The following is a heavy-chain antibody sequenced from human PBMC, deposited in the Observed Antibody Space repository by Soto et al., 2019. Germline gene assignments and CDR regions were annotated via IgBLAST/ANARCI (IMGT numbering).Heavy chain of an antibody. V-gene: IGHV3-30*18. CDR1: GFTFSSYG. D-gene: IGHD4-17*01. CDR2: ISYGGSNK. J-gene: IGHJ4*02. Sequence: GGSLRLSCAASGFTFSSYGMHWVRQAPGKGLEWVAGISYGGSNKYYAGSVKGRFTISRDNSKNTLYLQMNSPRAEDTAVYYCAKDRLYGDSGYFDYWGQGTLVTVSS. CDR3: AKDRLYGDSGYFDY.